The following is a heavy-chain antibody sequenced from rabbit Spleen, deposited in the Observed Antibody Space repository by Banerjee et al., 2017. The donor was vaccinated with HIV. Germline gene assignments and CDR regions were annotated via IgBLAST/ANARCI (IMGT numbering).Heavy chain of an antibody. V-gene: IGHV1S45*01. Sequence: QQQLEESGGGLVKPGGTLTLTCKASGIDFSSYYYMCWVRQAPGKGLEWIACIYTADSGTTYYASWAKGRFTISKTSSTTVTLQMTSLTAADTATYFCARDPANNGGVVNLNLWGPGTLVTVS. J-gene: IGHJ4*01. CDR1: GIDFSSYYY. CDR3: ARDPANNGGVVNLNL. CDR2: IYTADSGTT. D-gene: IGHD2-1*01.